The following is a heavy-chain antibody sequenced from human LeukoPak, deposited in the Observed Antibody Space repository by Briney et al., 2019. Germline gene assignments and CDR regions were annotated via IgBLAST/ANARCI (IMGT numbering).Heavy chain of an antibody. D-gene: IGHD6-13*01. V-gene: IGHV3-11*04. CDR1: GSAFSDFY. Sequence: PGGSLRLSCAASGSAFSDFYITWIRQAPGKGLEWLSYITSSSTTKYYADSVKGRFTISRDNAKNSLYLQMNSLRAEDTAVYYCARDLVGQQLVRDKTYYYYYMDVWGKGTTVTISS. J-gene: IGHJ6*03. CDR2: ITSSSTTK. CDR3: ARDLVGQQLVRDKTYYYYYMDV.